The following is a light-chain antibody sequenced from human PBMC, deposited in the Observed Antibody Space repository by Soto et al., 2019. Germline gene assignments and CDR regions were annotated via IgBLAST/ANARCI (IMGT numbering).Light chain of an antibody. V-gene: IGKV1-6*01. CDR3: LQDYNYPWT. CDR2: AAS. J-gene: IGKJ1*01. Sequence: AIQMTQSPSSLSASVGDRVTITCWASQGIRNDLGWYQQKPGKAPKLLIYAASSLQSGVPSRFSDSGSGTDFTLTISSLQPEDFATYYCLQDYNYPWTFGQGTKVEIK. CDR1: QGIRND.